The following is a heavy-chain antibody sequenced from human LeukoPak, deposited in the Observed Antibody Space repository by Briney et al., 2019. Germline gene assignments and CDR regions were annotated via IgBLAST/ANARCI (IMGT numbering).Heavy chain of an antibody. CDR2: ISSSSITI. Sequence: SGGSLRLSCAASGFTFSSYNMNWVRQAPGKGLEWVPYISSSSITIYYEASVKGQFTISRDNAKNSLYVQMNSLRAEDTAVYYCARATHTIFGVGTYYYYYYMDVWGKGTTVTVYS. D-gene: IGHD3-3*01. CDR1: GFTFSSYN. V-gene: IGHV3-48*01. CDR3: ARATHTIFGVGTYYYYYYMDV. J-gene: IGHJ6*03.